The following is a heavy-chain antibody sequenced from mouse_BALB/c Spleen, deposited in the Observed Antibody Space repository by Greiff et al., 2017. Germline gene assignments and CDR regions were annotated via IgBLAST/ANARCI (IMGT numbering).Heavy chain of an antibody. CDR1: GFTFSDFY. J-gene: IGHJ4*01. D-gene: IGHD2-2*01. CDR3: ASDDGYALAMDY. CDR2: SRNKANDYTT. V-gene: IGHV7-1*02. Sequence: EVKVVESGGGLVQPGGSLRLSCATSGFTFSDFYMEWVRQPPGKRLAWIAASRNKANDYTTEYSASVKGRFIVSRDTSQSILYLQMNALRAEDTAIYYCASDDGYALAMDYWGQGTSVTVSS.